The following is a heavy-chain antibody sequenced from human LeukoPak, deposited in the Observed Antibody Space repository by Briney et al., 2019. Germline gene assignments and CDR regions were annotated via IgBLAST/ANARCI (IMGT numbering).Heavy chain of an antibody. Sequence: SETLSLTCAVYGGSFSGYYWSWIRQPPGKGLEWIGEINHSGSTNYNPSLKSRVTISVDTSKNQFSLKLSSVTAADTAVYYCARTWSGYYYSYYYYYMDVWGKGTTVTVSS. D-gene: IGHD3-3*01. CDR2: INHSGST. V-gene: IGHV4-34*01. CDR1: GGSFSGYY. CDR3: ARTWSGYYYSYYYYYMDV. J-gene: IGHJ6*03.